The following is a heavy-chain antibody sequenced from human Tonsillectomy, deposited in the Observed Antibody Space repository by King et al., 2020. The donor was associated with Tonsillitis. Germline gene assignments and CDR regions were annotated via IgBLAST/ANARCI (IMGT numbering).Heavy chain of an antibody. CDR1: GGTLSNYT. CDR3: ARERRDCTNGVCSYAYYYYMDV. V-gene: IGHV1-69*01. Sequence: VQLVESGAEVKKPGSSVKVSCKASGGTLSNYTISWVRQAPGQGLEWMGGIIPIFGIAKYAQKFQGRVAITADESTSTAYMELSSLRSEDTAVYYCARERRDCTNGVCSYAYYYYMDVWGKGTTVTVSS. D-gene: IGHD2-8*01. CDR2: IIPIFGIA. J-gene: IGHJ6*03.